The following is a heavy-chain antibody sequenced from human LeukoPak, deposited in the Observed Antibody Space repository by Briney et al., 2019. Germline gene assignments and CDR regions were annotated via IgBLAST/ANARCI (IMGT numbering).Heavy chain of an antibody. J-gene: IGHJ4*02. Sequence: GGSLRLSCAASGFTFDDYTMHWVRQAPGKGLEWVSLISWDGGSTYYADSVKGRFTISRDNSKNSLYLQMNSLRTEDTALYYCAKKDSSGYYYFDYWGQGTLVTASS. CDR3: AKKDSSGYYYFDY. CDR2: ISWDGGST. V-gene: IGHV3-43*01. CDR1: GFTFDDYT. D-gene: IGHD3-22*01.